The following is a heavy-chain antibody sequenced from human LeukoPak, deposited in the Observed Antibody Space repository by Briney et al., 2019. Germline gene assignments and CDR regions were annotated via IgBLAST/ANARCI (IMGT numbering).Heavy chain of an antibody. CDR1: GYTFTSYY. D-gene: IGHD2-21*01. CDR2: INPSGGST. J-gene: IGHJ6*03. CDR3: ARDLLFRGYYYYYMDV. Sequence: APVKVSCKASGYTFTSYYMHWVRQAPGQGLEWMGIINPSGGSTSYAQKFQGRVTMTRDTSTSTVYMELSSLRSEDTAVYYCARDLLFRGYYYYYMDVWGKGTTVTISS. V-gene: IGHV1-46*01.